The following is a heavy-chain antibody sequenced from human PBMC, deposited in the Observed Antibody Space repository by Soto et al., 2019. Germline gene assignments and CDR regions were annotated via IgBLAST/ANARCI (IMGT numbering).Heavy chain of an antibody. CDR2: IYYSGST. D-gene: IGHD3-22*01. Sequence: SETLSLTCTVSGGSISSSSYYWGWIRQPPGKGLEWIGSIYYSGSTYYNPSLKSRVTISVDTSKNQFSLKLSSVTAADTAVYYCARHYDSSGYYYYFDYWGQGTLVTVSS. V-gene: IGHV4-39*01. CDR3: ARHYDSSGYYYYFDY. CDR1: GGSISSSSYY. J-gene: IGHJ4*02.